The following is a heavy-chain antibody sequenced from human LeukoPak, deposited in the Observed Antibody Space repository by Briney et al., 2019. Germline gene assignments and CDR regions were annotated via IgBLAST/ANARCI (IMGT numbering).Heavy chain of an antibody. CDR1: GYTFTGYY. CDR2: INPNSGGT. V-gene: IGHV1-2*02. D-gene: IGHD3-10*01. Sequence: GASVKVSCKASGYTFTGYYMHWVRQATGQGLEWMGWINPNSGGTNYAQKFQGRVTMTRDTSISTAYMELSRLRSDDTAVYYRARDGERGQYFDYWGQGTLVTVSS. J-gene: IGHJ4*02. CDR3: ARDGERGQYFDY.